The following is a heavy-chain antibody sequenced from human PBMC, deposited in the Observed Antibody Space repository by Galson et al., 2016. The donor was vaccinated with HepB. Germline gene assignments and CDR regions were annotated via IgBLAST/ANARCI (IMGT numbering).Heavy chain of an antibody. V-gene: IGHV3-21*01. CDR1: GFTLRNYH. Sequence: SLRLSCADSGFTLRNYHMNWVRQTPGKGLEWVSSISSGSAYKYYADSAKGRFSIFRDNAKNSLYLQMNSLRVVDTAVYYCARPRDNYGHAIDIWGQGTMVTVSS. CDR2: ISSGSAYK. J-gene: IGHJ3*02. CDR3: ARPRDNYGHAIDI. D-gene: IGHD3-10*01.